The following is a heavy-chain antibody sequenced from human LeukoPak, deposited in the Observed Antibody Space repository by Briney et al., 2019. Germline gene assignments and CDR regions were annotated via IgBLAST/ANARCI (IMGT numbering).Heavy chain of an antibody. D-gene: IGHD6-19*01. CDR3: ARSYSSGWAVVY. J-gene: IGHJ4*02. CDR2: IIPIFGTA. CDR1: GGTFSSYT. Sequence: SVKVSCEASGGTFSSYTISWVRQAPGQGLEWMGGIIPIFGTANYAQKFQGRVTITADKSTSTAYMELSSLRSEDTAVYCCARSYSSGWAVVYWGQGTLVTVSS. V-gene: IGHV1-69*06.